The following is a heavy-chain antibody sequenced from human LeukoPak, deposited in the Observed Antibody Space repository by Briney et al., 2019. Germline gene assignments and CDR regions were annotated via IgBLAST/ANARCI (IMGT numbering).Heavy chain of an antibody. CDR3: ARTPYYDFWSGYPHLDY. J-gene: IGHJ4*02. CDR2: INPNSGGT. V-gene: IGHV1-2*02. D-gene: IGHD3-3*01. Sequence: ASVKVSCKASGYTFTGYYMHWVRQAPGQGLEWMGWINPNSGGTNYAQKLQGRVTMTTDTSTSTAYMELRSLRSDDTAVYYCARTPYYDFWSGYPHLDYWGQGTLVTVSS. CDR1: GYTFTGYY.